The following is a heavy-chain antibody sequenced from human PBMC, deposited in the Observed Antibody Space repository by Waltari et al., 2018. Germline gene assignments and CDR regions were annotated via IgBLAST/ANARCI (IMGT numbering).Heavy chain of an antibody. CDR1: GFTVSSNY. J-gene: IGHJ4*02. D-gene: IGHD6-19*01. Sequence: EVQLVESGGGLIQPGGSLRLSCEASGFTVSSNYMSWVRQAPGKGLDGVSVIYSDGRTVYADSVKGRFTISRDNLKNTVDLQMSSLRADDTAVYYCARNKGWYGDGYFDYWGQGTLVSVSS. CDR3: ARNKGWYGDGYFDY. V-gene: IGHV3-53*01. CDR2: IYSDGRT.